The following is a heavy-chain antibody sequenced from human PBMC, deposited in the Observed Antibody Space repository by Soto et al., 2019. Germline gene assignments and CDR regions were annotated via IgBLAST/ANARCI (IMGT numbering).Heavy chain of an antibody. D-gene: IGHD4-4*01. CDR2: ITTYNGNT. J-gene: IGHJ6*02. Sequence: QVPLVQSGAEVKKPGASVKVSCKASGYTFTSYGFTWVRQAPGQGLEWMGYITTYNGNTNYAQTLQGRVTMTTDRSTSTAYIELRSLRSDDTAVYYCARVLTVTRYALDVWGQGTPVTVSS. CDR3: ARVLTVTRYALDV. CDR1: GYTFTSYG. V-gene: IGHV1-18*01.